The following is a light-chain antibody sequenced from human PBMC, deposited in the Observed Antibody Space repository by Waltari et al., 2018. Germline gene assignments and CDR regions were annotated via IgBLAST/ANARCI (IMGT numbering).Light chain of an antibody. Sequence: QSALTQPASVSGSPGPSITISCTGTSSDVGGYNHDSWYQQHPGKAPKLMIYEVSNRPSGVSDRFSGSKSGNTASLTISGLQAEDEADYYCSSYTSSSTRVFGGGTKLTVL. J-gene: IGLJ3*02. V-gene: IGLV2-14*01. CDR2: EVS. CDR1: SSDVGGYNH. CDR3: SSYTSSSTRV.